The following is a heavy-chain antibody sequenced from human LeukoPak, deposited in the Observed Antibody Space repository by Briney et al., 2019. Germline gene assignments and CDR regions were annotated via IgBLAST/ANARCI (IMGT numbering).Heavy chain of an antibody. CDR1: GGSISSYY. Sequence: PSETLSLTCTVSGGSISSYYWSWIRQPAGKGLEWIGRIYTSGSTNYNPSLKSRVTMSVDTSKNQFSLKLSSVTAADTAVYYCARDNYYCDSSGSQPFDYWGQGTLVTVSS. CDR2: IYTSGST. V-gene: IGHV4-4*07. D-gene: IGHD3-22*01. J-gene: IGHJ4*02. CDR3: ARDNYYCDSSGSQPFDY.